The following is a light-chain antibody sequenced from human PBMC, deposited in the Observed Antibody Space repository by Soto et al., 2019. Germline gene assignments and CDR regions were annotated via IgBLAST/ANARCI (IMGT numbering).Light chain of an antibody. V-gene: IGKV3-20*01. J-gene: IGKJ2*01. Sequence: EIVLTQSPGTLSLSPGERATLSCRASQSLSAFLAWYQQQPGQAPRLLIYGAYTRATGIPDRFSGSGSGTDFTFTISRQGHEDGGGYYWQQYGFSPMYTFGQGTKLEI. CDR3: QQYGFSPMYT. CDR2: GAY. CDR1: QSLSAF.